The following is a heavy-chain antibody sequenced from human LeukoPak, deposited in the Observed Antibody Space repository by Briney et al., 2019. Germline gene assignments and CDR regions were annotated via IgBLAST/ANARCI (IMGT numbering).Heavy chain of an antibody. Sequence: GGSLRLSCAASGFTVSSNYMSWVRQAPGKGLEWVSVIYSGGSTYYADSVKGRFTISRDNSKNTLYLQMNSLRAEDTAVYYCAREDYDILTGSAFDTWGQGTMVIVSS. J-gene: IGHJ3*02. CDR3: AREDYDILTGSAFDT. D-gene: IGHD3-9*01. CDR1: GFTVSSNY. CDR2: IYSGGST. V-gene: IGHV3-53*01.